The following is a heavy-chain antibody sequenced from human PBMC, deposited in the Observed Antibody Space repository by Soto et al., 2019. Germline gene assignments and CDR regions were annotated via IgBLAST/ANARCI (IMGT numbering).Heavy chain of an antibody. D-gene: IGHD3-22*01. CDR1: TGSVSIKSHY. J-gene: IGHJ6*02. Sequence: SETLSLTCAVSTGSVSIKSHYWAWIRQPPGEGLEWIGAIDDSGSTYYSESLKSRVTISVDTSKNQFSLQLNSVTATDTAVYYCARQGRNTRIVLLKHYAADFWGQGTAVTVSS. CDR2: IDDSGST. V-gene: IGHV4-39*01. CDR3: ARQGRNTRIVLLKHYAADF.